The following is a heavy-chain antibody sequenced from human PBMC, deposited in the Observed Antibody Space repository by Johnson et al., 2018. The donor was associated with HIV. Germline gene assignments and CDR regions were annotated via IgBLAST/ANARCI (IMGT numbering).Heavy chain of an antibody. Sequence: VQLVESGGGLVQPGGSLRLSCAASGFTFDDYGMTWVRQAPGKGLEWVSGINWNGDSRGYVDSVKGRFTISRDNAKNCLYLQMNSLRVEDTALYYCARAAAAPNDAFDIWGQGTMVTVSS. J-gene: IGHJ3*02. V-gene: IGHV3-20*04. CDR1: GFTFDDYG. CDR3: ARAAAAPNDAFDI. D-gene: IGHD6-13*01. CDR2: INWNGDSR.